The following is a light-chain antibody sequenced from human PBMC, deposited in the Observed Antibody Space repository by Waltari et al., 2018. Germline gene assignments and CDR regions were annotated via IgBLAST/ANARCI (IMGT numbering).Light chain of an antibody. CDR2: GAS. J-gene: IGKJ3*01. CDR1: QSVSSY. Sequence: VILTQSPATLSLSPGERATLSCRASQSVSSYLAWYQQKPGQAPRLLIYGASSRATGIPDRFSGSGSVTEFTLTISSLEPEDFAVYYCQKYSSSLFTFGPGTKLDIK. V-gene: IGKV3-20*01. CDR3: QKYSSSLFT.